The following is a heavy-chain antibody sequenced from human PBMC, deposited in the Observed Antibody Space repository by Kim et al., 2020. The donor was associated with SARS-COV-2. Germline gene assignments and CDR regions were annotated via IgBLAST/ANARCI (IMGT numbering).Heavy chain of an antibody. Sequence: ASVKVSCKASGYTFTSYYMHWVRQAPGQGLEWMGIINPSGGSTSYAQKFQGRVTMTRDTSTSTVYMELSSLRSEDTAVYYCARDPSGSPPLNWFDPWGQGTLVTVSS. CDR2: INPSGGST. D-gene: IGHD1-26*01. V-gene: IGHV1-46*01. CDR1: GYTFTSYY. J-gene: IGHJ5*02. CDR3: ARDPSGSPPLNWFDP.